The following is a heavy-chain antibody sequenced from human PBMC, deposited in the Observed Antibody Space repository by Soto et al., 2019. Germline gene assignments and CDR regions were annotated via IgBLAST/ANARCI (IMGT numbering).Heavy chain of an antibody. V-gene: IGHV1-8*01. CDR3: ARERSAAGTGWFDP. D-gene: IGHD6-13*01. Sequence: QVQLVQSGAEVKKPGASVKVSCKASGYTFTSYDINWVRQATGQGLEWMGWMNTNSGNTGYAQKFQGRVTMTRHTSISTAYMELSRLRSEDTAVYYCARERSAAGTGWFDPWGQGTLVTVSS. CDR2: MNTNSGNT. J-gene: IGHJ5*02. CDR1: GYTFTSYD.